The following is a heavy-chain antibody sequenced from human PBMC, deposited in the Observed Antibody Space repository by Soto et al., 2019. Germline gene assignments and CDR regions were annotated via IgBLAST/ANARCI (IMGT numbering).Heavy chain of an antibody. CDR1: GSSISSYY. J-gene: IGHJ4*02. D-gene: IGHD4-17*01. V-gene: IGHV4-59*01. CDR2: IYYSGST. CDR3: ARVYGDCFDY. Sequence: PSETLYLTCTVSGSSISSYYVSWIRQPPGKGLEWIGYIYYSGSTNYNPSLKSRVTISVDTSKNQFSLKLSSVTAADTAVYYCARVYGDCFDYWGQGTLVTVSS.